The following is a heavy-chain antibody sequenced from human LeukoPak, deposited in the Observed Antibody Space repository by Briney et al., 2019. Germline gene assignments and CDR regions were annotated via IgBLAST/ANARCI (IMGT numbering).Heavy chain of an antibody. Sequence: AVKVSCKASGGTFSSYAISWVRQAPGQGLEWMGRIIPIFGTANYAQKFQGRVTITTDESTSTAYMELSSLRSEDTAVYYCARVGHSTRLQTYYFDYWGQGTLVTVSS. J-gene: IGHJ4*02. CDR3: ARVGHSTRLQTYYFDY. CDR1: GGTFSSYA. V-gene: IGHV1-69*05. D-gene: IGHD2-15*01. CDR2: IIPIFGTA.